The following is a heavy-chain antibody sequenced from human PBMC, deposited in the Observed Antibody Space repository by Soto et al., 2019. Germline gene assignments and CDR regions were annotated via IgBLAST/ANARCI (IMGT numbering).Heavy chain of an antibody. CDR2: ISGSGGST. J-gene: IGHJ4*02. D-gene: IGHD5-12*01. CDR1: GFTFSNYA. V-gene: IGHV3-23*01. CDR3: AKRPATRQSHFDS. Sequence: EVQLLESGGGLVQPGGSLRLSCAASGFTFSNYAMSWVRQAPGKGLEWVSAISGSGGSTYYADSVKGRFTISRDNSKNTLYLQMSSLRAEDTAVYYCAKRPATRQSHFDSWGQGTLVTVSS.